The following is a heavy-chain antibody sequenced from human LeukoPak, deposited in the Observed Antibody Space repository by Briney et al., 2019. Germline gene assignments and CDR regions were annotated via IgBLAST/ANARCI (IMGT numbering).Heavy chain of an antibody. CDR3: ARDRLTYYYDSPSDY. D-gene: IGHD3-22*01. V-gene: IGHV1-69*13. Sequence: GASVKVSCKASGGTFSSYAISWVRQAPGQGLEWMGGIIPIFGTANYAQKFQGRVTITADESTSTAYMELSSLRSEDTAVYYCARDRLTYYYDSPSDYWGQGTLVTVSS. J-gene: IGHJ4*02. CDR2: IIPIFGTA. CDR1: GGTFSSYA.